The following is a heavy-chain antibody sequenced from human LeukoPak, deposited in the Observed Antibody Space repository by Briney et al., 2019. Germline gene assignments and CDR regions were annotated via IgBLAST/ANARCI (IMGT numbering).Heavy chain of an antibody. D-gene: IGHD2-2*01. CDR1: GFTFDDYG. CDR3: ARLNGVVVPAANYYYYMDV. J-gene: IGHJ6*03. V-gene: IGHV3-20*04. CDR2: INWNGGST. Sequence: GGSLRLSCAASGFTFDDYGMSWVRHAPGKGLEWVSGINWNGGSTGYADSVKGRFTISRDNAKNSLYLQMNSLRAEDTALYYCARLNGVVVPAANYYYYMDVWGKGTTVTVSS.